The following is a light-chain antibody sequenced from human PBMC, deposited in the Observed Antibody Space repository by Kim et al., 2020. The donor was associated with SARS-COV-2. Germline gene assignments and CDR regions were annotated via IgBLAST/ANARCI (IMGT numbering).Light chain of an antibody. V-gene: IGLV3-1*01. CDR3: QAGDSSTAEGV. CDR1: KLGDKY. J-gene: IGLJ1*01. Sequence: PRRSGSITCAGDKLGDKYACRYQQKPCQSPVVGIYQDNKRPSGIPERISGSHSGNTANLTISGTQAMDEADYYCQAGDSSTAEGVFGTGTKVTVL. CDR2: QDN.